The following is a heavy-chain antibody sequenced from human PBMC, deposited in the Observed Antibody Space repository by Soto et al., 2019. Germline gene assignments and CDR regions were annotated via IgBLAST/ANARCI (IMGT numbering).Heavy chain of an antibody. CDR3: ARWVFYYYDSSGYGPNCDY. Sequence: PSETLSLTCTVSGGSISSGDYYWSWIRQPPGKGLEWIGYIYYSGSTYYNPSLKSRVTISVDTSKNQFSLKLSSVTAADTAAYYCARWVFYYYDSSGYGPNCDYWGQGTLVTVS. V-gene: IGHV4-30-4*01. CDR2: IYYSGST. D-gene: IGHD3-22*01. J-gene: IGHJ4*02. CDR1: GGSISSGDYY.